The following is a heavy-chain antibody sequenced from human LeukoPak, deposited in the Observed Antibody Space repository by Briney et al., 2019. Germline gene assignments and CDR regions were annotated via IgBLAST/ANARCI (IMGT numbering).Heavy chain of an antibody. CDR1: GYSFSDYI. V-gene: IGHV7-4-1*02. Sequence: GAAVKVSCKASGYSFSDYILNWVRQAPGQGLEWMGWINTKTGNPTYAQDFTRRFVFSVDTSVSTAYLQISNLKTEDTAVYYCARDFQIGIAVDYNWLDPWGQGTLVTVSS. CDR3: ARDFQIGIAVDYNWLDP. D-gene: IGHD6-19*01. CDR2: INTKTGNP. J-gene: IGHJ5*02.